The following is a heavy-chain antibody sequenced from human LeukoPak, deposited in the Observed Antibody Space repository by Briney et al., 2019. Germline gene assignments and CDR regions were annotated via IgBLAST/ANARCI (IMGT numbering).Heavy chain of an antibody. CDR2: ISGSAYST. CDR1: GFTFSSYA. CDR3: AKEAGYSGYDYPDY. Sequence: GGSLRLSCAASGFTFSSYAMSWVRQAPGKGLEGGSGISGSAYSTYYADSVQGRFTISRDNSKNTLYLQMNSLRAEDTAVYYCAKEAGYSGYDYPDYWGQGTLVTVSS. J-gene: IGHJ4*02. V-gene: IGHV3-23*01. D-gene: IGHD5-12*01.